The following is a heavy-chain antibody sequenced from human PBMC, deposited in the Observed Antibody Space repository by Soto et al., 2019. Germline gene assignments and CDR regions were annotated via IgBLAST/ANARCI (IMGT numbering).Heavy chain of an antibody. V-gene: IGHV1-18*01. D-gene: IGHD3-16*01. Sequence: QVHLVQSGAEVKKPGASVKVSCKGSGYGFTTYGITWVRQAPGQGLEWMAWISAHNGNTNYAQKLQGRVTVTRDTSRRAGERGLRGLSSGEAAVYYGAGGRYGDYGGQGALATSPS. CDR3: AGGRYGDY. CDR1: GYGFTTYG. J-gene: IGHJ4*02. CDR2: ISAHNGNT.